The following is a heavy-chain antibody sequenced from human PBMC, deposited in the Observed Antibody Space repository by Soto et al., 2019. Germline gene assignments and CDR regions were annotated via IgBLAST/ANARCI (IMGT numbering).Heavy chain of an antibody. Sequence: GGSLRLSCAASGFSFTTYAMHWVRQAPGKGLEWVAVISDDGSIKYYADSVKGRFTISRDNSKNTFYLQMNSLRGDDTALYYCARAIETAMDPCDYWGQGALVTVSS. CDR1: GFSFTTYA. CDR3: ARAIETAMDPCDY. D-gene: IGHD5-18*01. V-gene: IGHV3-30-3*01. CDR2: ISDDGSIK. J-gene: IGHJ4*02.